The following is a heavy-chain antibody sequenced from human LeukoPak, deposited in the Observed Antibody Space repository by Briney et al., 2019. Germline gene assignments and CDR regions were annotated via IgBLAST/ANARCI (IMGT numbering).Heavy chain of an antibody. CDR3: AKDAKPYYYDSSGYYYAGAFDI. V-gene: IGHV3-23*01. CDR1: GFTFSTYA. Sequence: GGSLRLSCAASGFTFSTYAMSWVRQAPGKGLEWVSAISGSGGSTYYADSVKGRFTISRDNSKNTLHLQMNSLRAEDTAVYYCAKDAKPYYYDSSGYYYAGAFDIWGQGTMVTVSS. D-gene: IGHD3-22*01. J-gene: IGHJ3*02. CDR2: ISGSGGST.